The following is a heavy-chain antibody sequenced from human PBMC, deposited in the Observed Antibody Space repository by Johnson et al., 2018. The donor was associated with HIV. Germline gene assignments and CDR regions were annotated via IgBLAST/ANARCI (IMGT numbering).Heavy chain of an antibody. CDR1: GFTFSDYY. J-gene: IGHJ3*01. CDR3: AKESKWESRTPHAFDF. Sequence: VQLVESGGGLVKPGGSLRLSCAASGFTFSDYYMSWIRQAPGKGLEWVSYISSSGSTIYYADSVKGRFTISRDNAKNSLYLQMKSLRAEDTAVYYCAKESKWESRTPHAFDFWGQGTVVTVSS. D-gene: IGHD1-26*01. CDR2: ISSSGSTI. V-gene: IGHV3-11*04.